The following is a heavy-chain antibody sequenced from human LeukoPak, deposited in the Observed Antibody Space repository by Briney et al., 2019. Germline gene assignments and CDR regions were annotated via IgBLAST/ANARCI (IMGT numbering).Heavy chain of an antibody. CDR1: GFTFSSYA. CDR3: AKVRGPGLWFLFDY. J-gene: IGHJ4*02. Sequence: GGSLRLSCAASGFTFSSYAMSWVRQAPGKGLEWVSAISGSGEGTYYADSVKGRFTISRDNSQNTLYLQMNSLRAEDTAVYFCAKVRGPGLWFLFDYWGQGTLVTVSS. CDR2: ISGSGEGT. D-gene: IGHD3-10*01. V-gene: IGHV3-23*01.